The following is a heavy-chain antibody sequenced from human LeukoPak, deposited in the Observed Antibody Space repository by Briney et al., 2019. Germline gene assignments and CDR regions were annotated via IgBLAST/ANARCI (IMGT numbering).Heavy chain of an antibody. V-gene: IGHV3-11*04. D-gene: IGHD7-27*01. J-gene: IGHJ4*02. Sequence: GGSLRLSCAASGFTFRDYYMAWIRQAPGKGLEWVSHISSSVTTVYYADSVRGRFTLSRDNAKNSLYLQMNSLRAEDTAVYYCARDLNWETYWGQGTLVSVSS. CDR3: ARDLNWETY. CDR1: GFTFRDYY. CDR2: ISSSVTTV.